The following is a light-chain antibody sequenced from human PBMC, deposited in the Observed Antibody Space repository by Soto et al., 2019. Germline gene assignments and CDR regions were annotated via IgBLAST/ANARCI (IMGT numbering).Light chain of an antibody. CDR2: GAS. CDR3: QQHSHWPPWT. Sequence: VMTQSPATLSVSPGERAALSCRASQSVSTNLAWYQQKPGQAPRLLIYGASTRATGIPARFSGSGSGTDFTLTISNLEPEDFAVYYCQQHSHWPPWTFGQGTKVDI. J-gene: IGKJ1*01. V-gene: IGKV3-15*01. CDR1: QSVSTN.